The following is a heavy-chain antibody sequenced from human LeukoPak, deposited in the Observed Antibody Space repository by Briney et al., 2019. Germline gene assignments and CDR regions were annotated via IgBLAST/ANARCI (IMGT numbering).Heavy chain of an antibody. Sequence: GGSLRLSCAASGFTFSSYAMHWVRQAPGKGLEWLSVISYDGSRKYFADSVKGRFTISRDNSENTLYLQLNSLRVEDTAVYSCARDRFWSLGYKSGGPLHYFDYWGLGTLVTVSS. CDR2: ISYDGSRK. V-gene: IGHV3-30-3*01. J-gene: IGHJ4*02. CDR3: ARDRFWSLGYKSGGPLHYFDY. D-gene: IGHD3-10*01. CDR1: GFTFSSYA.